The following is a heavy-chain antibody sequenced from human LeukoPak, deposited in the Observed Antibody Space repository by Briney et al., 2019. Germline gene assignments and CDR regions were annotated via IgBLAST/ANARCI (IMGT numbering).Heavy chain of an antibody. J-gene: IGHJ5*02. D-gene: IGHD4-11*01. CDR2: IYHSGST. V-gene: IGHV4-30-2*01. Sequence: PSQTLSLTCTVSGGSISSGGYYWSWIRQPPGKGLEWIGYIYHSGSTYYNPSLKSRVTISVDRSKNQFSLKLSSVTAADTAVYYCARTYSNYGDWFDPWAREPWSPSPQ. CDR3: ARTYSNYGDWFDP. CDR1: GGSISSGGYY.